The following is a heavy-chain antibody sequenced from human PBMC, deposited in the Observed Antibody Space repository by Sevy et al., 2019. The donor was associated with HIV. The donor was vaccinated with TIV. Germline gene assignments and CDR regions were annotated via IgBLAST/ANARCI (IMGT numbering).Heavy chain of an antibody. Sequence: GGSLRLSCAASGFSISNNYTAWVRQAPGKGLEWVSVMYSGGSPYYVDSVKGRFALSRDMSKNTVYLQMNSLRAEDTAVYYCARGYCGGGSCTAFDPWGQGTLVTVSS. CDR3: ARGYCGGGSCTAFDP. CDR2: MYSGGSP. D-gene: IGHD2-15*01. V-gene: IGHV3-53*01. J-gene: IGHJ5*02. CDR1: GFSISNNY.